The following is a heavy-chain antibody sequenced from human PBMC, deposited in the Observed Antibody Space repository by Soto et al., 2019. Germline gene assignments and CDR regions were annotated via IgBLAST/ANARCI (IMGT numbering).Heavy chain of an antibody. CDR2: IIPILGIA. CDR3: ASRDPKDGYSNDAFDI. D-gene: IGHD4-4*01. J-gene: IGHJ3*02. V-gene: IGHV1-69*04. CDR1: GGTFSSYA. Sequence: ASVKVSCKASGGTFSSYAISWVRQAPGQGLEWMGRIIPILGIANYAQKFQGRVTITADKSTSTAYMELSSLRSEDTAVYYCASRDPKDGYSNDAFDIWGQGTMVTVSS.